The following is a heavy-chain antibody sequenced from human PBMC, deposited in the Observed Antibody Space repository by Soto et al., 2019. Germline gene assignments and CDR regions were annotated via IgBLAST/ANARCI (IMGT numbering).Heavy chain of an antibody. D-gene: IGHD3-22*01. CDR1: GFTFSDSG. Sequence: QVQLVESGGGVVQPGRSLRLSCAASGFTFSDSGMHWVRQAPGKGLEWVALISYEGSNKYYADSVKGRFTISRDNSKNTLYLQMNSLRAEDTAVYYCAKEYYDRSGYYQGGGTFDYWGQGTLVTVSS. V-gene: IGHV3-30*18. CDR2: ISYEGSNK. J-gene: IGHJ4*02. CDR3: AKEYYDRSGYYQGGGTFDY.